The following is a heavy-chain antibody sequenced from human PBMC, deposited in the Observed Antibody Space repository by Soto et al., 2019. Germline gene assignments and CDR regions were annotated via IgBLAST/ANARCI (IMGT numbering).Heavy chain of an antibody. CDR2: IYYSGST. CDR1: AGSIRSSSFY. J-gene: IGHJ6*02. CDR3: ARRATVPKRSPFMGAGKNYYDMDV. D-gene: IGHD4-4*01. V-gene: IGHV4-39*01. Sequence: SHKLSLTSTVSAGSIRSSSFYWGWIRQPPGKGLEWIGSIYYSGSTYYNPSLKSRVTISVDTSKNQFSLKLSSVTAADTAVYYCARRATVPKRSPFMGAGKNYYDMDVWGQGTTVT.